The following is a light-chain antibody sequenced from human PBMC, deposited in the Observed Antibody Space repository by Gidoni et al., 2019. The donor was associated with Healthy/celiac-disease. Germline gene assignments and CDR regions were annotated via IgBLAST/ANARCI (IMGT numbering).Light chain of an antibody. J-gene: IGKJ2*01. CDR1: QSVSSY. Sequence: DIQMTQSPSSLSASVGDRVTITCRASQSVSSYLNWYQQKPGKAPKLLIYAASSLQSGVPSRFSGSGSGTDFNLTISSLQPEDFATYSCQQSYSTPPTFGQGTKLEIK. CDR2: AAS. CDR3: QQSYSTPPT. V-gene: IGKV1-39*01.